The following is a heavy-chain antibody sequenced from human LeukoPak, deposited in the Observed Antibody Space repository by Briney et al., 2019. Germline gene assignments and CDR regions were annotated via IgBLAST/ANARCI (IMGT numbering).Heavy chain of an antibody. CDR1: GFTFSSYS. CDR3: AMKAVPRPRLYDAFDF. V-gene: IGHV3-21*04. Sequence: PGGSLRLSCAASGFTFSSYSMNWVRQAPGKGLEWVSSISSSSSYIYYADSVKGRFTISRDDAKNSLYLQMNSLRADDTAVYYCAMKAVPRPRLYDAFDFWGQGTMVTVSS. CDR2: ISSSSSYI. D-gene: IGHD2-2*02. J-gene: IGHJ3*01.